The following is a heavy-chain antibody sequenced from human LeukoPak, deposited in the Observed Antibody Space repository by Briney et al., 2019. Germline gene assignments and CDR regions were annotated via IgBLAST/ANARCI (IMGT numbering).Heavy chain of an antibody. Sequence: GGSLRLSCAASGFTFDDYGMSWVRHAPGKGLEWVSGINWNGGSTVYADSVKGRFTISGDNAKNSLYLQMNSLRAEDTAVYYCARREPHGDYGGKIRYYYYMDVWGKGTTITISS. J-gene: IGHJ6*03. V-gene: IGHV3-20*04. CDR2: INWNGGST. CDR3: ARREPHGDYGGKIRYYYYMDV. D-gene: IGHD4-23*01. CDR1: GFTFDDYG.